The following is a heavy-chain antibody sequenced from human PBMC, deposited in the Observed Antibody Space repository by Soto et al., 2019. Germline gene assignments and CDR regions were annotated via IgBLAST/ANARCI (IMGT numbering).Heavy chain of an antibody. CDR1: GGTFSSYA. Sequence: QVRLVQSGAEVKKPGSSVKVSCEATGGTFSSYAVTWVRQAPGQGLEWMGGIIPIVTTPNYAQKFQGRLTISADKSTSISYMELSSLRSEHTGVYYCARVGYNFWSHYHYYGMDVWGQGTTVIVSS. V-gene: IGHV1-69*06. CDR3: ARVGYNFWSHYHYYGMDV. J-gene: IGHJ6*02. CDR2: IIPIVTTP. D-gene: IGHD3-3*01.